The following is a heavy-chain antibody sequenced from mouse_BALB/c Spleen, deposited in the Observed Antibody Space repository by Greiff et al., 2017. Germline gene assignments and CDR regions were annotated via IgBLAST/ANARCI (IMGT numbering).Heavy chain of an antibody. CDR2: IYPGSGST. CDR3: ASFLTTVVDFDY. Sequence: VMLVESGPELVKPGASVKMSCKASGYTFTDYVISWVKQRTGQGLEWIGEIYPGSGSTYYNEKFKGKATLTADKSSNTAYMQLSSLTSEDSAVYFCASFLTTVVDFDYWGQGTTLTVSS. V-gene: IGHV1-77*01. J-gene: IGHJ2*01. D-gene: IGHD1-1*01. CDR1: GYTFTDYV.